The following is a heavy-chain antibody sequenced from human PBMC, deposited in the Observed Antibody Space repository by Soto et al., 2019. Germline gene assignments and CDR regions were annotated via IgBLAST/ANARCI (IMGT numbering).Heavy chain of an antibody. CDR2: IGGSTTVT. CDR3: AKRLEWPYFDF. Sequence: EVQLLESGGDLVQPGGSLRLSCAASGFTFSNFAMTWVRQAPGRGLEWVSTIGGSTTVTYYADSVKGRFTISRDNSNNTLYLQMNSLRAEDTALYYCAKRLEWPYFDFWGQGTLVTVSS. D-gene: IGHD3-3*01. V-gene: IGHV3-23*01. CDR1: GFTFSNFA. J-gene: IGHJ4*02.